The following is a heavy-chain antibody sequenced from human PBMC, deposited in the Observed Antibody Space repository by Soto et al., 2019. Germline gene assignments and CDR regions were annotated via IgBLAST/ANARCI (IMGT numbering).Heavy chain of an antibody. CDR2: IIPILGIA. Sequence: ASVKVSCKASGGTFSSYTISWVRQAPGQGLEWMGRIIPILGIANYAQKFQGRVTITADKSTSTAYMELSSLRSEDTAVYYCARERGDIVVVVAAPWGDWFDPWGQGTLVTVSS. CDR1: GGTFSSYT. V-gene: IGHV1-69*04. J-gene: IGHJ5*02. D-gene: IGHD2-15*01. CDR3: ARERGDIVVVVAAPWGDWFDP.